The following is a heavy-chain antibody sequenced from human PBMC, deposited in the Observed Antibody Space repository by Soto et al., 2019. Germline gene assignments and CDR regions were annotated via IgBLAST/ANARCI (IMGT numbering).Heavy chain of an antibody. Sequence: PSETLSLTCTVSGGSISSGGYYWSWIRQHPGKGLEWIGYIYYSGSTYYNPSLKSRVTISVDTSKNQFSLKLSSVTATDTAVYYCARDRRAYDRNGYYRYYFDYWGQGTLVTVSS. CDR3: ARDRRAYDRNGYYRYYFDY. V-gene: IGHV4-31*03. J-gene: IGHJ4*02. D-gene: IGHD3-22*01. CDR1: GGSISSGGYY. CDR2: IYYSGST.